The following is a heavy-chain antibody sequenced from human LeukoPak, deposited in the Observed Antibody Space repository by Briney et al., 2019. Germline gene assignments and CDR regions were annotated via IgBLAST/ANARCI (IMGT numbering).Heavy chain of an antibody. D-gene: IGHD3-22*01. CDR2: IYYSGST. Sequence: SETLSLTCTVSGGSIGSSSYYWGWIRQPPGKGLEWIGSIYYSGSTYYNPSLKSRVTISVDTSKNQFSLKLSSVTAADTAVYYCARQNFRSGYYTPYYFDYWGQGTLVTVSS. J-gene: IGHJ4*02. CDR1: GGSIGSSSYY. V-gene: IGHV4-39*01. CDR3: ARQNFRSGYYTPYYFDY.